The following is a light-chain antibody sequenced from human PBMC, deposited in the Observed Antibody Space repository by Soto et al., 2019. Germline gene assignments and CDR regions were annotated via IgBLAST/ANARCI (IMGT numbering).Light chain of an antibody. J-gene: IGLJ1*01. V-gene: IGLV2-23*02. CDR1: SSDFGNYNL. CDR3: CSFTSSNTHV. CDR2: EVN. Sequence: QSALTQPASVSGSPGQSITISCTGTSSDFGNYNLVSWYQQHPGKVPKLILFEVNKRPSGVSGRFSGSKSGNTASLTISGLQAEGEADYYCCSFTSSNTHVFGTGTKVTV.